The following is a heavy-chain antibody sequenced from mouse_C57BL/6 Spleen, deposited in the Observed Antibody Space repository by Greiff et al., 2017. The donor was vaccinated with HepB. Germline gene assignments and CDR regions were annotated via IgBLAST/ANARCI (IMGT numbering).Heavy chain of an antibody. D-gene: IGHD2-5*01. CDR3: ARDSNYVWYFDV. V-gene: IGHV5-17*01. J-gene: IGHJ1*03. CDR2: ISSGSSTI. CDR1: GFTLSDYG. Sequence: DVQLQESGGGLVKPGGSLKLSCAASGFTLSDYGMHWVRQAPEKGLEWVAYISSGSSTIYYADTVKGRFTISRDNAKNTLFLQMTSLRSEDTAMYYCARDSNYVWYFDVWGTGTTVTVSS.